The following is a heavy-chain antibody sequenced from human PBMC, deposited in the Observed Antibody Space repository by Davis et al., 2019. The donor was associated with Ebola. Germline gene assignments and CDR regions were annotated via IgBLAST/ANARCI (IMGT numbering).Heavy chain of an antibody. CDR2: IGGSGDNT. D-gene: IGHD2-2*02. Sequence: GESLKILCTAPGFTFSTYAMSRVRQAPGKGLEWVSTIGGSGDNTYYVDSVKGRFTISRDNSKNTLYLQMNILRAEDTAVYYCAKLSCTSTSCYTGNYYYYYGVDVWGQGTTVTVAS. CDR3: AKLSCTSTSCYTGNYYYYYGVDV. CDR1: GFTFSTYA. J-gene: IGHJ6*02. V-gene: IGHV3-23*01.